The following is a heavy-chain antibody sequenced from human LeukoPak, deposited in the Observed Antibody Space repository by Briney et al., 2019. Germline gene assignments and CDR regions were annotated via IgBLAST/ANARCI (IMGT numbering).Heavy chain of an antibody. V-gene: IGHV4-34*12. Sequence: SETLSLTCAVYGGSFTGYYWTWIRQPPGKGLEWIGEVIHSGSTTYNPSLKSRVTISVDTSKNQFSLKLSSVTAADTAVYYCARVVRRVPLRLGGPFDYWGQGTLVTVSS. CDR2: VIHSGST. D-gene: IGHD3-16*01. J-gene: IGHJ4*02. CDR1: GGSFTGYY. CDR3: ARVVRRVPLRLGGPFDY.